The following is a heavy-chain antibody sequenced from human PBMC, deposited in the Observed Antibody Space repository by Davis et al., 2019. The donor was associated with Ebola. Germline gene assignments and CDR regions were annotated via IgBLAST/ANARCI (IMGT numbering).Heavy chain of an antibody. CDR2: ISYDGSNK. D-gene: IGHD6-25*01. V-gene: IGHV3-30-3*01. Sequence: GGSLRLSCAASGFIFSSYVMSWVRQAPGKGLEWVAVISYDGSNKYYADSVKGRFTISRDNSKNTLYLQMNSLRAEDTAVYYCARVAAASRDYWGQGTLVTVSS. CDR1: GFIFSSYV. CDR3: ARVAAASRDY. J-gene: IGHJ4*02.